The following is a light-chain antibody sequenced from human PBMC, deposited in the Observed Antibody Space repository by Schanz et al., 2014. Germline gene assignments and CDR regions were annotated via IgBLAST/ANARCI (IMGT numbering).Light chain of an antibody. V-gene: IGLV2-8*01. CDR2: EVS. CDR3: SSYAGSNNVV. Sequence: QSALTQPPSASGSPGQSVTISCTGTSSDVGGYNYVSWYQQHPGKAPKLMIYEVSKRPSGVPDRFSGSKSGNTASLTVSGLQAEDEGDYYCSSYAGSNNVVFGGGTKVPVL. CDR1: SSDVGGYNY. J-gene: IGLJ2*01.